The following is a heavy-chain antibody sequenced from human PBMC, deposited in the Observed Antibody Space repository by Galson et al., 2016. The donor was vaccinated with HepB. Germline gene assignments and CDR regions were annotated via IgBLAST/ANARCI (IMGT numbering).Heavy chain of an antibody. J-gene: IGHJ4*02. CDR3: AREAAGGVPARLDY. V-gene: IGHV4-59*01. Sequence: SETLSLTCTVSGASISTYYWNWIRQPPGKGLEWIGNIYYSGSTNYNPSLKSRVTISVDTSKNQFSLKLSSVTAADTAVYYFAREAAGGVPARLDYWGQGTLVTVSS. CDR1: GASISTYY. D-gene: IGHD3-3*01. CDR2: IYYSGST.